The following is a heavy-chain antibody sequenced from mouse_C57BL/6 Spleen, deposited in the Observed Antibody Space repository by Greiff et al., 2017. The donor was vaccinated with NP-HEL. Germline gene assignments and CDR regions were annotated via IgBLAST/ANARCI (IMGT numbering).Heavy chain of an antibody. CDR2: IDPSDSYT. CDR1: GCTFTSYW. Sequence: VQLQQPGAELVMPGASVKLSCKASGCTFTSYWMHWVKQRPGQGLEWIGEIDPSDSYTNYNQKFKGKSTLTVDKSSSTAYMQLSSLTSEDSAVYYCARGGSPSYYAMDYWGQGTSVTVSS. V-gene: IGHV1-69*01. D-gene: IGHD3-1*01. J-gene: IGHJ4*01. CDR3: ARGGSPSYYAMDY.